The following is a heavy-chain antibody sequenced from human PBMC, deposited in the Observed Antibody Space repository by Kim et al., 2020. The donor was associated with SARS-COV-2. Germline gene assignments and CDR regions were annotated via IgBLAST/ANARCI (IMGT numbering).Heavy chain of an antibody. CDR3: ARMSGSTATTRVYYGMDV. D-gene: IGHD2-15*01. CDR2: IDWDDDK. J-gene: IGHJ6*02. V-gene: IGHV2-70*01. Sequence: SGPTLVNPTQTLTLTCTFSGFSLSTSGMCVSWIRQPPGKALEWLALIDWDDDKYYSTSLKTRLTISKDTSKNQVVLTMTNMDPVDTATYYCARMSGSTATTRVYYGMDVWGQGTTVTVSS. CDR1: GFSLSTSGMC.